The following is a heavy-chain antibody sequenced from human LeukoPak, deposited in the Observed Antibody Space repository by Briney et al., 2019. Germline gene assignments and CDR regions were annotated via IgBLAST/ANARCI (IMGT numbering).Heavy chain of an antibody. CDR2: INHSGST. J-gene: IGHJ4*02. CDR3: ARGRCYYDSSGYYYYFDY. D-gene: IGHD3-22*01. V-gene: IGHV4-34*01. Sequence: TSETLSLTCAVYGGSFSGYYWSWIRQPPGKGLEWIGEINHSGSTNYNPSLKSRVTISVDTSKNQFSLKLSSVTAADTAVYYCARGRCYYDSSGYYYYFDYWGQGTLVTVSS. CDR1: GGSFSGYY.